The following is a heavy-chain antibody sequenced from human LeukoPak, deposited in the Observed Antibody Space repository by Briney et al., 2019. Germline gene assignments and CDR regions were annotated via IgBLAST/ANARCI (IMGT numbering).Heavy chain of an antibody. CDR3: ARGDRPYYDILTGYFPLYYFDY. D-gene: IGHD3-9*01. CDR1: GFTFSGYW. CDR2: IKQDGSEK. Sequence: TGGSLRLSCAASGFTFSGYWMIWVRQAPGKGLEWVANIKQDGSEKYYVDSVKGRFTISRDNVKNLLYLQMNSLRAEDTAVYYCARGDRPYYDILTGYFPLYYFDYWGQGTLVTVSS. V-gene: IGHV3-7*01. J-gene: IGHJ4*02.